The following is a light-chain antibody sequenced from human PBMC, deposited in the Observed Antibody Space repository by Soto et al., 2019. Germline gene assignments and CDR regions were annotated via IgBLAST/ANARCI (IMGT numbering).Light chain of an antibody. Sequence: DTQMTQSPSTQSASVGDRVVITCMASQTISQWVAWYQQNPGSAPRFLSYDASTLESGVPARFSGSGSGTEFTRTISSLQPDDIATFCGQQYCSFRRTFCQVSKVDIK. CDR1: QTISQW. V-gene: IGKV1-5*01. CDR3: QQYCSFRRT. J-gene: IGKJ1*01. CDR2: DAS.